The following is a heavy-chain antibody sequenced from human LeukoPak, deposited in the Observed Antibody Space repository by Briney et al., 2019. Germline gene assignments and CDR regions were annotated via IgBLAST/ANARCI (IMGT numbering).Heavy chain of an antibody. CDR2: ISHDGSNK. J-gene: IGHJ4*02. D-gene: IGHD3-3*01. CDR3: AGPQKFFIY. Sequence: PGGSLRLSCAASGFTISTYSMHWVRQAPGKGLEWVAIISHDGSNKYNADSVKGRFTISRDNSKNTLFLQMDSLRAEDTAVYYCAGPQKFFIYWGQGTLVTVSS. V-gene: IGHV3-30-3*01. CDR1: GFTISTYS.